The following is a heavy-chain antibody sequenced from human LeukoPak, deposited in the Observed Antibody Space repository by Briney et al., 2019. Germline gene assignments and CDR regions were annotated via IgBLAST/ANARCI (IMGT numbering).Heavy chain of an antibody. J-gene: IGHJ4*02. CDR2: ISSSGSTI. CDR3: ARAGFGMAPLRGTPFDY. Sequence: PGGSLRLSCAASGFTFSSYEMNWVRQAPGKGLEWVSYISSSGSTIYYADSVKGRFTISRDNAKNSLYLQMNSLRAEDTAVYYCARAGFGMAPLRGTPFDYWGQGTLVTVSS. V-gene: IGHV3-48*03. D-gene: IGHD3-10*01. CDR1: GFTFSSYE.